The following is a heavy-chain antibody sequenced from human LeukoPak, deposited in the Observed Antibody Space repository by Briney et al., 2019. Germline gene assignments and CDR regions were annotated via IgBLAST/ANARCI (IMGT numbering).Heavy chain of an antibody. Sequence: GASVKVSCKASGYTFTSNYMHWVRQAPGQGLEWMGMFNPSGGGTTYAQKFQGRVTMTRDTSTSTVYMELSSLRSEDTAVYYCARGRFVLDYYRFDYWGQGTLVTVSS. J-gene: IGHJ4*02. CDR2: FNPSGGGT. D-gene: IGHD3-22*01. CDR3: ARGRFVLDYYRFDY. CDR1: GYTFTSNY. V-gene: IGHV1-46*01.